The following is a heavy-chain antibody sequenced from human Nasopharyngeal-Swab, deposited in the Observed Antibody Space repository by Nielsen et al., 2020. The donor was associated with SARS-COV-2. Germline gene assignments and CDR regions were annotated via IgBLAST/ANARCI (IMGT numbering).Heavy chain of an antibody. Sequence: GGSLRLSCAASGFTFSSYGMHWVRQAPGKGLEWVAVIWYDGSNKYYADSVKGRFTISRDNSKNTLYLQMNSLRAEDTAVYYCAKSPPYYYDSSGYYDYWGQGTLVTVSS. J-gene: IGHJ4*02. CDR2: IWYDGSNK. CDR1: GFTFSSYG. CDR3: AKSPPYYYDSSGYYDY. D-gene: IGHD3-22*01. V-gene: IGHV3-33*06.